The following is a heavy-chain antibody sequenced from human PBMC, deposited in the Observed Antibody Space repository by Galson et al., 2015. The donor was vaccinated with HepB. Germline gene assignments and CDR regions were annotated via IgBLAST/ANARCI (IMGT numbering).Heavy chain of an antibody. D-gene: IGHD6-13*01. Sequence: SLRLSCAASGFTFSDYYMSWIRQAPGKGLEWVSYISSSSSYTNYADSVKGRFTISRDNAKNSLYLQMNSLRAEDTAVYYCASSGIAAAGHFDYWGQGTLVTVSS. CDR2: ISSSSSYT. CDR1: GFTFSDYY. V-gene: IGHV3-11*06. J-gene: IGHJ4*02. CDR3: ASSGIAAAGHFDY.